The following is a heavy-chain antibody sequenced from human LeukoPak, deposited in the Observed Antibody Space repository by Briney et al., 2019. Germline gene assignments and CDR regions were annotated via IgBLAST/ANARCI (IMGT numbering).Heavy chain of an antibody. V-gene: IGHV4-59*01. CDR2: IYYSGST. CDR1: GSHISSYY. D-gene: IGHD6-13*01. CDR3: ARGMQQLSHFDS. Sequence: SETLSLTCTVPGSHISSYYSSWIRQPPGKGLEWIGYIYYSGSTNYNPSLKSRVTISVDTSKNQFSLKLSSVTAADTAVYYCARGMQQLSHFDSSSRGTLVTVSS. J-gene: IGHJ4*02.